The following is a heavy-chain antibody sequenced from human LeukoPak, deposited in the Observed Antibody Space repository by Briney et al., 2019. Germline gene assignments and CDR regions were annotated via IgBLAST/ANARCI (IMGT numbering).Heavy chain of an antibody. CDR1: GFTFSSYT. CDR2: ISYDGSNK. V-gene: IGHV3-30*04. J-gene: IGHJ4*02. D-gene: IGHD6-13*01. CDR3: AKDRGAAASYFDY. Sequence: GRSLRLSCAASGFTFSSYTIHWVRQAPGKGLKWVAAISYDGSNKYYTDSVKGRFTISRDNSKNTLYLQMNSLRAEDTAVYYCAKDRGAAASYFDYWGQGTLVTVSS.